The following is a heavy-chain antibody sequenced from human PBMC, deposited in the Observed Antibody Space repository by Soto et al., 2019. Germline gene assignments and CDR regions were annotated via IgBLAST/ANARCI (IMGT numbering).Heavy chain of an antibody. J-gene: IGHJ4*02. CDR3: ARDRRGSSWPRVDY. Sequence: LSLTCRVSGGSISNDYWTWIRQPPGKGLEWIGYIYKGGSINYNPSLKSRVTISIATSANKVSLEMTSVTAADTAVYYCARDRRGSSWPRVDYWGQGKLVTVSS. D-gene: IGHD6-13*01. CDR2: IYKGGSI. V-gene: IGHV4-59*01. CDR1: GGSISNDY.